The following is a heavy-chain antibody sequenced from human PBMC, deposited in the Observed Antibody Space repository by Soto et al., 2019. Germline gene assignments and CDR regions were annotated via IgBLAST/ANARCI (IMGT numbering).Heavy chain of an antibody. D-gene: IGHD7-27*01. CDR2: INPSGDTT. CDR1: EYTLSTYH. Sequence: GASVKVSCKASEYTLSTYHIHWVRQAPGQGLEWMGIINPSGDTTSYAQKFQGRVTMTRDTSTSTVYMELSSLRSEDTAVYYCAKLGVAAIWGQGXLVTVYS. J-gene: IGHJ4*02. V-gene: IGHV1-46*01. CDR3: AKLGVAAI.